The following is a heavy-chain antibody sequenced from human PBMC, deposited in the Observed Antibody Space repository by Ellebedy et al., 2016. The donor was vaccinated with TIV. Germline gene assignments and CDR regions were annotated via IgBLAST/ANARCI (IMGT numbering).Heavy chain of an antibody. CDR3: ARAVGAFDI. V-gene: IGHV4-61*01. CDR1: GGSVSSGSSY. CDR2: IYYSGST. J-gene: IGHJ3*02. Sequence: SETLSLXCTVSGGSVSSGSSYWSWIRQPPGKGLEWIGYIYYSGSTNYNPSLKSRVTISVDTSKNQFSLKLSSVTAADTAAYYCARAVGAFDIWGQGTMVTVSS.